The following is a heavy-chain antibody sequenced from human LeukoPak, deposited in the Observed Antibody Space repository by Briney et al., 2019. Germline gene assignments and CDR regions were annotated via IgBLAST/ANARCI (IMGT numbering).Heavy chain of an antibody. CDR3: ARDQS. J-gene: IGHJ3*01. Sequence: SETRSLTCTVSGGSISSSSYYWGWIRQPPGKGLEWIGYIYYSGSTYYNPSLKSRVTISVDTSKNQFSLKLSSVAAADTAVYYCARDQSWGQGTMVTVSS. CDR1: GGSISSSSYY. CDR2: IYYSGST. V-gene: IGHV4-30-4*08.